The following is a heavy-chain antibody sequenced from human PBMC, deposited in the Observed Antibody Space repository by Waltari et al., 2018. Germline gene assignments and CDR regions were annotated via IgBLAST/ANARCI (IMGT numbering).Heavy chain of an antibody. D-gene: IGHD3-3*01. V-gene: IGHV3-23*01. CDR3: ATDILPHGITIFGVVISNDY. J-gene: IGHJ4*02. CDR2: ISGSGGST. Sequence: EVQLLESGGGLVQPGGSLRLSCAASGFTFSSYAMSWVRQAPGKGLEWVSAISGSGGSTYYADAVKGRFTISRDNSKNTLYLQMNSLRAEDTAVYYCATDILPHGITIFGVVISNDYWGQGTLVTVSS. CDR1: GFTFSSYA.